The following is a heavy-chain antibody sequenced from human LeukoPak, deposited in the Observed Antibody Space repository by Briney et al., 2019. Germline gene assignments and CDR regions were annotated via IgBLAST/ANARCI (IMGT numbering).Heavy chain of an antibody. J-gene: IGHJ5*02. V-gene: IGHV4-59*08. CDR3: ARRGTYGRDNWFDP. CDR2: IYYSGST. CDR1: GGSISSYY. D-gene: IGHD1/OR15-1a*01. Sequence: SETLSLTCTVSGGSISSYYWSWIRQPPGKGLEWIGYIYYSGSTNYNPSLKSRVTISVDTSKNQFSLKLSSVTAADTAVYYCARRGTYGRDNWFDPWGQGTLVTVSS.